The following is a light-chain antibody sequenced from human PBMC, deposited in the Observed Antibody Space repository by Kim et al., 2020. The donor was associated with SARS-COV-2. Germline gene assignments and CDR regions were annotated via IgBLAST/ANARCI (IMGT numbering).Light chain of an antibody. CDR2: GKN. CDR3: NSRDSSGNHLV. V-gene: IGLV3-19*01. Sequence: ALGQTVRITCQGDSLRSYYASWYQQKPGQAPVLVIYGKNNRPSGIPDRFSGSSSGNTASLTITGAQAEDEADYYSNSRDSSGNHLVFGTGTKSPS. J-gene: IGLJ1*01. CDR1: SLRSYY.